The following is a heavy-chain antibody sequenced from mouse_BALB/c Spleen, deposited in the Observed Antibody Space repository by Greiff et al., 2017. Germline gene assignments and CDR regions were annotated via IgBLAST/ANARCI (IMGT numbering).Heavy chain of an antibody. D-gene: IGHD2-2*01. CDR1: GFNIKDTY. Sequence: DVQLQQSGAELVKPGASVKLSCTASGFNIKDTYMHWVKQRPEQGLEWIGRIDPANGNTKYDPKFQGKATITADTSSNTAYLQLSSLTSEDTAVYYCARSEGYDPFAYWGQGTLVTVSA. CDR3: ARSEGYDPFAY. V-gene: IGHV14-3*02. CDR2: IDPANGNT. J-gene: IGHJ3*01.